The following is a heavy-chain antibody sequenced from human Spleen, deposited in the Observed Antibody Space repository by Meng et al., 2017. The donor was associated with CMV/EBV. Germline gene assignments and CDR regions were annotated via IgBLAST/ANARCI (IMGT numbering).Heavy chain of an antibody. CDR2: FYYSGTT. D-gene: IGHD3-22*01. CDR3: ARGLISSRGYRGDAFDI. Sequence: SETLSLTCSVSGGSISSTYYYWGWIRQPPGKGLEWIGSFYYSGTTYYNPFLKSRVTISVDTSKNQFSLRLSSVTAADTAVYYCARGLISSRGYRGDAFDIWGQGTMVTVSS. V-gene: IGHV4-39*07. J-gene: IGHJ3*02. CDR1: GGSISSTYYY.